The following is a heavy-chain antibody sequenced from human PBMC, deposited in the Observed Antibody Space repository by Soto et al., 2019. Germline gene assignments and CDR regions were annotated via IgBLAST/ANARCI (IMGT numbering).Heavy chain of an antibody. D-gene: IGHD1-26*01. CDR3: AKDKAIVGAFDY. Sequence: PGGSLRLSCAASGFTFSSYAMSWVRQAPGKGLEWVSAISGSGGSTYYADSVKGRFTISRDNSKNTLYLQMNSPRAEDTAVYYCAKDKAIVGAFDYWGQGTLVTVSS. V-gene: IGHV3-23*01. CDR2: ISGSGGST. J-gene: IGHJ4*02. CDR1: GFTFSSYA.